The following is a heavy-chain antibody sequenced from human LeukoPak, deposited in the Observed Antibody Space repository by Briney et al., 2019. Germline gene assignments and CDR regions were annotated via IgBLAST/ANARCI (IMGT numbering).Heavy chain of an antibody. CDR2: IYYSGST. Sequence: SETLSLTCTVSGGSISSSSYYWGWIRQPPGKGLEWIGSIYYSGSTYYNPSLKSRVTISVDTSKNQFSLKLSSVTAADTAVYYCARQDDFWSGYYPSYDYWGQGTLVTVSS. D-gene: IGHD3-3*01. V-gene: IGHV4-39*01. CDR3: ARQDDFWSGYYPSYDY. CDR1: GGSISSSSYY. J-gene: IGHJ4*02.